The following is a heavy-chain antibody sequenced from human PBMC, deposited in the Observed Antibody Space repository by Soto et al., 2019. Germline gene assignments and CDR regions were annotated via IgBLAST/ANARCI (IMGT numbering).Heavy chain of an antibody. CDR1: GFTLGGSA. J-gene: IGHJ4*02. D-gene: IGHD6-19*01. Sequence: GGSLRLSCAASGFTLGGSAMHWVRQASGKGLEWVGHIRSKTNSYATAYAESVKGRFTISRDDSMNTAYLQMNSLKTEDTAVYFCTRQTDAVQWLVVPTDYNFDYWGQGTLVTVSS. CDR2: IRSKTNSYAT. CDR3: TRQTDAVQWLVVPTDYNFDY. V-gene: IGHV3-73*01.